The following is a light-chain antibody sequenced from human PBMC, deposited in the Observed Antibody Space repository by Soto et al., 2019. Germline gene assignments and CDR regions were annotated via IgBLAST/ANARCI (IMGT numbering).Light chain of an antibody. CDR1: QGFSTS. CDR3: QKYESAPLT. CDR2: GAS. Sequence: DIQMTQSPSSLTASIGDSVTISCRASQGFSTSLAWYQQKPGKVPTLLIYGASILRSGVPSRFSGSGSGTEFTLTISCLQPEDVATYFCQKYESAPLTFGGGTKVEIK. V-gene: IGKV1-27*01. J-gene: IGKJ4*01.